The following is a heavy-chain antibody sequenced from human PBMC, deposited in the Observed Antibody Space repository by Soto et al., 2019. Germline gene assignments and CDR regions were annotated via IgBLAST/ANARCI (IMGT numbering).Heavy chain of an antibody. CDR2: IYYAGST. CDR1: GGSISRNVYY. D-gene: IGHD2-21*01. Sequence: QVQLQESGPGLVKSSQTLSLTCSVSGGSISRNVYYWTWLRQHPGKGLEWIGHIYYAGSTYSNPSLKSRLSMSLDTSKNQFSLKLSSVTAADTAVYYCARLGWGNGDSDYWGQGTLVTVSS. V-gene: IGHV4-31*03. J-gene: IGHJ4*02. CDR3: ARLGWGNGDSDY.